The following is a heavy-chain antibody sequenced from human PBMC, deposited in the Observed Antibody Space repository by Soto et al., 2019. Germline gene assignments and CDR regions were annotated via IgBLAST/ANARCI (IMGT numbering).Heavy chain of an antibody. Sequence: QVQLQESGPGLVKPSQTLSLTCTVSGGSISSGDYYWSWIRQPPGKGLEWIGYIYYSGSTYYSPSLKSRVTISVDTSKNQFSLKLSSVTAADTAVYYCARALEKEQQLLRGFDPWGQGTLVTVSS. CDR1: GGSISSGDYY. CDR3: ARALEKEQQLLRGFDP. D-gene: IGHD6-13*01. V-gene: IGHV4-30-4*01. J-gene: IGHJ5*02. CDR2: IYYSGST.